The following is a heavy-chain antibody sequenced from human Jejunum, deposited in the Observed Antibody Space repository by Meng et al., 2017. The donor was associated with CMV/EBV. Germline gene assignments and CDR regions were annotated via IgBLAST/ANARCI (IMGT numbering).Heavy chain of an antibody. D-gene: IGHD1-1*01. CDR1: GFTFDDYA. CDR2: ISWNSGSI. CDR3: AKEHLEYYYGTDV. J-gene: IGHJ6*02. Sequence: SGFTFDDYAMHWVRQAPGKGLEWVSGISWNSGSIGYADSVKGRFTISRDSARNSLYLQMNSLRAEDTALYYCAKEHLEYYYGTDVWGQGTTVTVSS. V-gene: IGHV3-9*01.